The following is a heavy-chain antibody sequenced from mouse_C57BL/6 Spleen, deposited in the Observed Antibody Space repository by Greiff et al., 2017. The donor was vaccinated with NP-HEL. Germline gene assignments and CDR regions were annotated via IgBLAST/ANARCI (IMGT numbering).Heavy chain of an antibody. V-gene: IGHV8-8*01. CDR1: GSSLSTFGMG. CDR2: IWWDDAK. CDR3: ARISWSGYAMDY. D-gene: IGHD1-1*02. J-gene: IGHJ4*01. Sequence: QVTLKESGPGILQPSQTLSLTCSFPGSSLSTFGMGVGWIRQPPGKGLEWLAHIWWDDAKYYNPALKSRLTISKDTSKNQVFLKTANRDTAETATYYCARISWSGYAMDYWGQGTSVTVSS.